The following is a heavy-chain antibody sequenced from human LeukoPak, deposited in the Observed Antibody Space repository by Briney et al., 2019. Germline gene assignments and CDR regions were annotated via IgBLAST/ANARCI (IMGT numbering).Heavy chain of an antibody. Sequence: PGGSLRLSCAVSGFTFRTYWMHWVRQVPGEGLVWVSRINEDGSITNYADSVKGRFTISRDNSKNTLYLQMNSLRAEDTAVYYCAKEYAAGLPFFDYWGQGTLVTVSS. D-gene: IGHD6-19*01. CDR1: GFTFRTYW. J-gene: IGHJ4*02. CDR2: INEDGSIT. CDR3: AKEYAAGLPFFDY. V-gene: IGHV3-74*01.